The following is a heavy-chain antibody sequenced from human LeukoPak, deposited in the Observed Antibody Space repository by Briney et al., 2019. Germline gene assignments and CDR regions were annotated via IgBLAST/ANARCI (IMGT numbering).Heavy chain of an antibody. CDR2: INPNSGGT. V-gene: IGHV1-2*02. J-gene: IGHJ4*02. Sequence: GASVKVSCKASGYTFTGYYMHWVRQAPGQGLEWMGWINPNSGGTNYAQKFQGRVTMTEDTSTDTAYMELSSLRSEDTAVYYCATFKTYSSSSPHAGFDYWGQGTLVTVSS. CDR1: GYTFTGYY. CDR3: ATFKTYSSSSPHAGFDY. D-gene: IGHD6-13*01.